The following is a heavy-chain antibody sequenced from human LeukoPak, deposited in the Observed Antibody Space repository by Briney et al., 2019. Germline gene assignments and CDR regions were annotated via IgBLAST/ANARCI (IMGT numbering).Heavy chain of an antibody. Sequence: GGSLRLSCAASGFTFSSYAMSWVRQAPGKGLEWVSAISGSGGSTYYADSVKGRFTISRDNSKNTLYLQMNSLRAEDTAVYYCARPSSGFRLWLDYWGQGTLVTVSS. V-gene: IGHV3-23*01. CDR2: ISGSGGST. CDR1: GFTFSSYA. CDR3: ARPSSGFRLWLDY. D-gene: IGHD5-18*01. J-gene: IGHJ4*02.